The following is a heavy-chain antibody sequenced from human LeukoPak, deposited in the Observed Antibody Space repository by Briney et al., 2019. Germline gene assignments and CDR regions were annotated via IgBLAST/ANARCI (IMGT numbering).Heavy chain of an antibody. D-gene: IGHD1-1*01. V-gene: IGHV4-30-4*01. Sequence: PSETLSLTCTVSGLSISSAFYYWSWMRHPRGKALEWIVYINYSGSAFYNPSLDSLIILSVDTSKTQISLKVTSVTAAAPAVYYCARKSRTLSNRSDPWGQGTLVTVSS. J-gene: IGHJ5*02. CDR3: ARKSRTLSNRSDP. CDR1: GLSISSAFYY. CDR2: INYSGSA.